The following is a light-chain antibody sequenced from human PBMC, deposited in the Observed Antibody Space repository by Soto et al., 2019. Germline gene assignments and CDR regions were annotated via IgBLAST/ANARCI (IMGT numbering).Light chain of an antibody. Sequence: ELVLTQSPGTLSLSPGARATLSCRASQSVSSNYLAWYQQKPGQAPRLLIYGASSKATGIPARFSGSGSGTDFTLTISRLEPEDFAVYYGQQYGSTPKTVGQGTKVESK. CDR3: QQYGSTPKT. J-gene: IGKJ1*01. CDR2: GAS. CDR1: QSVSSNY. V-gene: IGKV3-20*01.